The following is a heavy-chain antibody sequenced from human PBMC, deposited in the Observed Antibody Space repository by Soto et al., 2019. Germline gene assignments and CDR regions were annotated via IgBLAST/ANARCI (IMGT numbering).Heavy chain of an antibody. CDR3: AREAVGYFDWFQTYYFDY. J-gene: IGHJ4*02. Sequence: GGSLRLSCAASGFTFSSYWMHWVRQAPGKGLVWVSRINSDGSSTSYADSVKGRFTISRDNAKNTLYLQMNSLRAEDTAVYYCAREAVGYFDWFQTYYFDYWGQGTLVTVSS. CDR2: INSDGSST. V-gene: IGHV3-74*01. D-gene: IGHD3-9*01. CDR1: GFTFSSYW.